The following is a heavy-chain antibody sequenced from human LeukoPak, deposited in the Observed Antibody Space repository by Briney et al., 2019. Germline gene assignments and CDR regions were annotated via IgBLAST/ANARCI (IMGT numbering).Heavy chain of an antibody. CDR2: INPNSGGT. D-gene: IGHD4-17*01. Sequence: ASVKVSCKASGYTFTGYYMHWVRQAPGQGLEWMGWINPNSGGTNYAQKFQGRVTMTEDTSADTAYMEVYSLRSEDTAVYYCATGLRRHTVTGAFDIWGQGTMITVSS. CDR1: GYTFTGYY. CDR3: ATGLRRHTVTGAFDI. J-gene: IGHJ3*02. V-gene: IGHV1-2*02.